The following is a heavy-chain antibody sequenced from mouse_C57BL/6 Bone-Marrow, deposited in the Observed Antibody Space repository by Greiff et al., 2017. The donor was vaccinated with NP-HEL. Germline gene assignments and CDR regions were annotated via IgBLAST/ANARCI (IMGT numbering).Heavy chain of an antibody. CDR3: VRQEEGFAY. CDR1: GFSFNTYA. J-gene: IGHJ3*01. CDR2: IRSKSNNYAT. Sequence: EVQRVESGGGLVQPKGSLKLSCAASGFSFNTYAMNWVRQAPGKGLEWVARIRSKSNNYATYYADSVKDRFTISRDDSESMLYLQMNNLKTEDTAMYYCVRQEEGFAYWGQGTLVTVSA. V-gene: IGHV10-1*01.